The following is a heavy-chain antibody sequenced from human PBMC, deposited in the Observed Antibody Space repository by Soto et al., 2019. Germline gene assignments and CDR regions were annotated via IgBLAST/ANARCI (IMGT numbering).Heavy chain of an antibody. CDR1: GYTFTGYY. V-gene: IGHV1-2*02. CDR2: INPNSGGT. CDR3: ARGATVTQYDY. J-gene: IGHJ4*02. D-gene: IGHD4-17*01. Sequence: ASVKVSCKASGYTFTGYYMHWVRQAPGQGLEWMGWINPNSGGTNYAQKFQGRVTISVDTSRSQISLKVSSLTAADTAVYYCARGATVTQYDYWGQGTLVTVSS.